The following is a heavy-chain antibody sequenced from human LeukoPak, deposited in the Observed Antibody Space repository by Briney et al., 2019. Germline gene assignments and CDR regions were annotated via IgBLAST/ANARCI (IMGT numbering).Heavy chain of an antibody. V-gene: IGHV4-4*02. CDR2: IYHSGST. CDR3: ASPYYYDSSGYTDAFDI. D-gene: IGHD3-22*01. CDR1: GGSISSSNW. Sequence: SGTLSLTCAVSGGSISSSNWWNWVRQPPGKGLEWIGEIYHSGSTNYNPSLKSRVTISVDTSKNQFSLKLSSVTAADTAVYYCASPYYYDSSGYTDAFDIWGQGTMVTVSS. J-gene: IGHJ3*02.